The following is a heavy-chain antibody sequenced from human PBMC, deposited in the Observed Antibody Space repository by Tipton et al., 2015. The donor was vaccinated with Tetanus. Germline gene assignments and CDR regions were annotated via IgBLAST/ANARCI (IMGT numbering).Heavy chain of an antibody. V-gene: IGHV4-4*07. Sequence: TLSLTCTVSGGSVSSYYWTWLRHPPGKGLEWIGFFSSGGNCNYSPSLTGRVSKSLDTSKQQFSLSLTSATAADTAVYYCARGWSECSSWSCSPFDSWGQGTLVTVSS. D-gene: IGHD2-2*01. J-gene: IGHJ4*02. CDR3: ARGWSECSSWSCSPFDS. CDR1: GGSVSSYY. CDR2: FSSGGNC.